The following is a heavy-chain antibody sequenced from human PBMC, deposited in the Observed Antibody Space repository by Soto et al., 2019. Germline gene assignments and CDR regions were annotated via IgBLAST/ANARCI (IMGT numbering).Heavy chain of an antibody. CDR3: AFGGVHDYGDYFDY. D-gene: IGHD4-17*01. Sequence: GGSLSLSCASSGFTFSSDWMSWVRQAPEEGLEWVANIKKDGSEKYYVDSVKGRFTISRDNAKNSLYLQMNSLRAEDTAVYYCAFGGVHDYGDYFDYWGQGTLVTVSS. J-gene: IGHJ4*02. CDR2: IKKDGSEK. V-gene: IGHV3-7*05. CDR1: GFTFSSDW.